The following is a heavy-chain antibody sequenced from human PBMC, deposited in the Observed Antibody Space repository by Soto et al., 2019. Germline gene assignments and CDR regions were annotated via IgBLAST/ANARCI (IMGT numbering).Heavy chain of an antibody. CDR2: ISGSGRTI. D-gene: IGHD5-18*01. CDR3: ARYSFGYVDY. J-gene: IGHJ4*02. V-gene: IGHV3-11*01. Sequence: QVQVVESGGGLVKPGGSLRLSCAASGFTFSDYYMSWIRQAPGKGLEWVSYISGSGRTIYHADSVKGRFTISRDNAKKSLHLQMTSLRADDTAVYYCARYSFGYVDYWGQGTLVTVSS. CDR1: GFTFSDYY.